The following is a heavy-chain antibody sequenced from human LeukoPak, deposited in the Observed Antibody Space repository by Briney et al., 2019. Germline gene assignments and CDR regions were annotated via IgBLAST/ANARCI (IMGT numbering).Heavy chain of an antibody. CDR1: GGTFSSYA. Sequence: SVKVSCKASGGTFSSYAISWVRQAPGQGLEWMGGIIPIFGTANYAQKLQGRVTITADESTSTAYMELSSLRSEDTAVYYCARGHSIVVVVAATHFDYWGQGTLVTVSS. CDR3: ARGHSIVVVVAATHFDY. V-gene: IGHV1-69*01. J-gene: IGHJ4*02. CDR2: IIPIFGTA. D-gene: IGHD2-15*01.